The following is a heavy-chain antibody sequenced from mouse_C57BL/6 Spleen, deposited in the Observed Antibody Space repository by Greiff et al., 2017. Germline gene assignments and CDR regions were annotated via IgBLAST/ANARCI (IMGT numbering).Heavy chain of an antibody. CDR1: GYSITSGYY. J-gene: IGHJ2*01. Sequence: VQLKESGPGLVKPSQSLSLTCSVTGYSITSGYYWNWIRQFPGNKLEWMGYISYDGSNNYNPSLKNRISITRDTSKNQFFLKLNSVTTEDTATDNCARVQNWGDLDYWGQGTTLTVSS. CDR2: ISYDGSN. CDR3: ARVQNWGDLDY. D-gene: IGHD4-1*01. V-gene: IGHV3-6*01.